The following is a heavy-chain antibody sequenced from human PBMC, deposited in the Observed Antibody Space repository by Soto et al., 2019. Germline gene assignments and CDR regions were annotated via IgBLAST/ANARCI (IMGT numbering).Heavy chain of an antibody. D-gene: IGHD3-22*01. Sequence: SETLSLTCTVSGGSISSYYWSWIRQPAGKGLEWIGRIYTSRSTNYNPSLKSRVTMSVDTSKNQFSLKLSSVTAADTAVYYCVSTYYYDSSGYYGDYFDYWGQGTLVTVSS. J-gene: IGHJ4*02. CDR3: VSTYYYDSSGYYGDYFDY. CDR2: IYTSRST. V-gene: IGHV4-4*07. CDR1: GGSISSYY.